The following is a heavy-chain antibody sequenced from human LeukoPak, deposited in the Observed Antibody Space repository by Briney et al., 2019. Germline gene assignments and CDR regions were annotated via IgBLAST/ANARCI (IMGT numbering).Heavy chain of an antibody. CDR2: IYYSGST. Sequence: SETLSLTCTVSGGSVSSGSYYWSWIRQPPGKGLEWIGYIYYSGSTNYSPSLKSRVTISVDTSKNQFSLKLSSVTAADTAVYYCARGGVVADYWGQETLVTVSS. D-gene: IGHD3-3*01. V-gene: IGHV4-61*01. J-gene: IGHJ4*02. CDR1: GGSVSSGSYY. CDR3: ARGGVVADY.